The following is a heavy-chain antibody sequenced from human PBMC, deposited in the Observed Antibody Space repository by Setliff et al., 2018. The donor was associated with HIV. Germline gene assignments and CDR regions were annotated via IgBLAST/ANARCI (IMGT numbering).Heavy chain of an antibody. D-gene: IGHD3-3*01. CDR1: GYTFTSYY. Sequence: ASVKVSCKASGYTFTSYYMHWVRQAPGQGLEWMGIINPSGGSTSYAQKFQGRVTITRDTSASTAYMELSSLRSEDTAVYYCASGGYNFWSGYPNAFDIWGQGTMVT. V-gene: IGHV1-46*01. J-gene: IGHJ3*02. CDR2: INPSGGST. CDR3: ASGGYNFWSGYPNAFDI.